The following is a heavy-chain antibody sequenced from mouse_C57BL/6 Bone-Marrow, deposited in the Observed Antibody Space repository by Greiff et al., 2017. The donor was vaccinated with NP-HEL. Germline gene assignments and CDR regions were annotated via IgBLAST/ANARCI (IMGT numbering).Heavy chain of an antibody. Sequence: EVKLMESGGGLVQPKGSLKLSCAASGFSFNTYAMNWVRQAPGRGLEWVARIRSKSNNYATYYADSVKDRFTISRDDSESMLYLQMNNLKTEDTAMYYCVRRDYGSSFTFYWYFDVWGTGTTVTVSS. V-gene: IGHV10-1*01. CDR1: GFSFNTYA. CDR3: VRRDYGSSFTFYWYFDV. D-gene: IGHD1-1*01. CDR2: IRSKSNNYAT. J-gene: IGHJ1*03.